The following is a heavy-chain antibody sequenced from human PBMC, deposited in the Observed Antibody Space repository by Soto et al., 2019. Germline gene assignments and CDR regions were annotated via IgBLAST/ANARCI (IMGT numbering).Heavy chain of an antibody. Sequence: SDTLSLTCTVSGGSISSYYWSWIRQPPGKGLEWIGYIYYSGSTNYNPSLKSRVTISVDTSKNQFSLKLSSVAAADTAVYYCAKNWNWGSLVHWGQGTLVTVSS. J-gene: IGHJ4*02. CDR2: IYYSGST. D-gene: IGHD7-27*01. V-gene: IGHV4-59*08. CDR3: AKNWNWGSLVH. CDR1: GGSISSYY.